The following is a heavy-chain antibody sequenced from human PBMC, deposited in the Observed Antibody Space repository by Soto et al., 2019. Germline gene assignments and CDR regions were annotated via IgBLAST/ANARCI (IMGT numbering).Heavy chain of an antibody. Sequence: QVQLVQSGAEVKKPGASVKVSCKASGYTFTSYAMHWVRQAPGQRLEWMGWINAGNGNTNYSQKFQGRVTITRDTSVSTAYMELSSLRAEDTAVYYCARGSVVGCDLGGQGTLVTVSS. J-gene: IGHJ4*02. D-gene: IGHD2-15*01. CDR3: ARGSVVGCDL. CDR1: GYTFTSYA. CDR2: INAGNGNT. V-gene: IGHV1-3*01.